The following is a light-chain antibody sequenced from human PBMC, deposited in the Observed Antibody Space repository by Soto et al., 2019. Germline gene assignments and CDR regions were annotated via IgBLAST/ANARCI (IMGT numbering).Light chain of an antibody. J-gene: IGKJ5*01. V-gene: IGKV1-39*01. CDR2: AAS. Sequence: IQMTQSPSSLSACVGHSVTIVCRASQSISSYLNWYQQKPRKAPKLLIYAASSLQSGVPSRFSGSGSGTDFTLTISSLQPEDFATYYCQQSYSTPPITFGQGTDWRL. CDR3: QQSYSTPPIT. CDR1: QSISSY.